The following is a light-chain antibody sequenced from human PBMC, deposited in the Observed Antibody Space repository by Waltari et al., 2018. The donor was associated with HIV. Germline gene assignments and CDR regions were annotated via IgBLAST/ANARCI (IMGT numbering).Light chain of an antibody. CDR2: DVS. CDR1: SNDLGAYNH. V-gene: IGLV2-14*03. Sequence: QSALTQPASVSGSPGQSNTIPCTATSNDLGAYNHDSGYQLHPGKAPKLMIYDVSNRPSGVSDRFSGSKSANTASLTISGLQAEEEAHYYCSSYTSSSTVVFGGGTKLTVL. CDR3: SSYTSSSTVV. J-gene: IGLJ2*01.